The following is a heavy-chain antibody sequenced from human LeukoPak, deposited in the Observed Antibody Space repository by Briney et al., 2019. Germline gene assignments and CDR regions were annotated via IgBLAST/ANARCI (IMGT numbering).Heavy chain of an antibody. V-gene: IGHV1-8*02. D-gene: IGHD6-13*01. J-gene: IGHJ4*02. Sequence: ASVKVSCKASGYTFTGYYMHWVRQAPGQGLEWMGWMNPNSGNTGYAQKFQGRVTMTRNTSISTAYMELSSLRSEDTAVYYCAREVTAAGTFYFDYWGQGTLVTVSS. CDR1: GYTFTGYY. CDR2: MNPNSGNT. CDR3: AREVTAAGTFYFDY.